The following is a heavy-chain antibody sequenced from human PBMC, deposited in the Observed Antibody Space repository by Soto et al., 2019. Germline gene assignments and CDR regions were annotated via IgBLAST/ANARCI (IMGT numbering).Heavy chain of an antibody. J-gene: IGHJ5*02. CDR1: GYTFINYY. Sequence: ASVKVSCKASGYTFINYYMHWVRQAPGQGFEWIGRISPKSGGTNYAQKFQGRVRMTWDTSLKTAYMELSSLKSDDTAVYYCARPKLNGVCCNNWFDPWGQGTQVTVSS. V-gene: IGHV1-2*02. CDR3: ARPKLNGVCCNNWFDP. CDR2: ISPKSGGT. D-gene: IGHD2-8*01.